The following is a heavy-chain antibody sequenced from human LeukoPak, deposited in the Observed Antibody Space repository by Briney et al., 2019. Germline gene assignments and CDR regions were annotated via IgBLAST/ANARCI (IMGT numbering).Heavy chain of an antibody. D-gene: IGHD4-23*01. Sequence: ASVKVSCKASGYTFTGYYMHWVRQAPGQGLEWMGRINPNSGGTNYAQKFQGGVTMTRDTSTSTVYMELSSLRSEDTAVYYCATAKFGGNSYFDYWGQGTLVTVSS. V-gene: IGHV1-2*02. J-gene: IGHJ4*02. CDR2: INPNSGGT. CDR1: GYTFTGYY. CDR3: ATAKFGGNSYFDY.